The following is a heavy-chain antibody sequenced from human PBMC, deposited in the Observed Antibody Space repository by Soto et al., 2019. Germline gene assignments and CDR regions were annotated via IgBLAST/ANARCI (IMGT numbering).Heavy chain of an antibody. CDR3: ARGPLVVLNYFES. CDR2: IFPLTDIP. J-gene: IGHJ4*02. Sequence: GASVKVSCKASGGTFRNYPINWVQQAPGQGLEWMGSIFPLTDIPDYAQNFQARLTISADKSTSTAYMELSSLTSDDTAMYFCARGPLVVLNYFESWGQGTLVTVSS. V-gene: IGHV1-69*04. CDR1: GGTFRNYP.